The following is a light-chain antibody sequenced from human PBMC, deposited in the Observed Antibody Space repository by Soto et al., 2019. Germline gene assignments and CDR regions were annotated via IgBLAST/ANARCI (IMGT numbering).Light chain of an antibody. V-gene: IGKV1-5*01. J-gene: IGKJ2*01. CDR2: DAS. CDR3: QQYHSLYT. Sequence: GDRVTITCRASQSVSTWLAWYQQKPGKAPQLLIYDASSLESGVPSRFSGSGSGTEFTLTISSLQPDDFPTYYCQQYHSLYTFGQGPQLEIK. CDR1: QSVSTW.